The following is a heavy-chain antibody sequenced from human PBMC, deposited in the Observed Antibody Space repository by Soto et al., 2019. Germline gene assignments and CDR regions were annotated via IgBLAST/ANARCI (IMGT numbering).Heavy chain of an antibody. J-gene: IGHJ6*02. Sequence: QVQLQESGPGLVKPSQTLSLTCTVSGGSISSGGYYWSWIRQHPGKGLEWIGYIYYSGSTYYNPSLKSRFTISVDTSKNQFSLKLSSVTAADTAVYYCARDDRQLAPRGMDVWGQGTTVTVSS. V-gene: IGHV4-31*03. CDR2: IYYSGST. D-gene: IGHD6-6*01. CDR1: GGSISSGGYY. CDR3: ARDDRQLAPRGMDV.